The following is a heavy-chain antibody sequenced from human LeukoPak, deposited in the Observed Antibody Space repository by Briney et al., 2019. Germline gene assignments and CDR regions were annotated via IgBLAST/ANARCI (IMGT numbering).Heavy chain of an antibody. D-gene: IGHD3-9*01. CDR3: ARVFLERLRYFDWLSGALDY. V-gene: IGHV4-34*01. CDR1: GVSFSGYY. Sequence: SETLSLTCAVYGVSFSGYYWSWIRQPPGKGLEWIGEINHSGSTNYNPSLKSRVTISVDTSKNQFSLKLSSVTAADTAVYYCARVFLERLRYFDWLSGALDYWGQGTLVTVSS. J-gene: IGHJ4*02. CDR2: INHSGST.